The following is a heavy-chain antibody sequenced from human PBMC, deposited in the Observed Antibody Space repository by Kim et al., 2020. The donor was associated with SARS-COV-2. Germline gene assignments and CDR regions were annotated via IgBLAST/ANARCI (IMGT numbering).Heavy chain of an antibody. Sequence: GGSLRLSCAGSGLTFSDYAIHWVRRAPGKGLEYVSATTRSGDGSFYADSVEGRFTISRDNSKITLYLQMNSLRLEDTSMYYCVRYGRSYGAVLWGQGTLVIVSS. J-gene: IGHJ4*02. V-gene: IGHV3-64D*06. CDR1: GLTFSDYA. D-gene: IGHD5-18*01. CDR2: TTRSGDGS. CDR3: VRYGRSYGAVL.